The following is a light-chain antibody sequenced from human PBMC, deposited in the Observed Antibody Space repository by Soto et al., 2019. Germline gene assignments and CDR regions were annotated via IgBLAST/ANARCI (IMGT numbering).Light chain of an antibody. CDR1: QSVSSNL. CDR2: GAS. CDR3: QQYGDSPPT. V-gene: IGKV3-20*01. Sequence: EIVLTQSPGTLSLSPGERATLSCRASQSVSSNLLAWYQQKPGQAPRLLISGASSRATGIPDRFSGSGSETDFTLTISRLEPDDFAVYHCQQYGDSPPTFGQGTKVDIK. J-gene: IGKJ1*01.